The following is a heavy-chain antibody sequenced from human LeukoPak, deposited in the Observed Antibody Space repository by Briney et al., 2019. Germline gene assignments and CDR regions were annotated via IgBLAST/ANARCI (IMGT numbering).Heavy chain of an antibody. V-gene: IGHV4-59*01. CDR2: IYYSGST. Sequence: PSETLSLTCTVSGGSIISYYWSWIRQPPGKGLEWIGYIYYSGSTNYNPSLKSRVTISVDTSKNQFSLKLSSVTAADTAVYYCAREVPYYYGSGSYFFDYWGQGTLVTVSS. CDR1: GGSIISYY. CDR3: AREVPYYYGSGSYFFDY. J-gene: IGHJ4*02. D-gene: IGHD3-10*01.